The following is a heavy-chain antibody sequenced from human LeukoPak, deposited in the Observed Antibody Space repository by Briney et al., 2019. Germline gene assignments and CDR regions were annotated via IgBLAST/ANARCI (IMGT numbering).Heavy chain of an antibody. CDR1: GFTFSNAW. Sequence: PGGSLRLSCAASGFTFSNAWMSWVRQAPGKGLEWVGRIKSKTDGGTTDYAAPVKGRFTISRDDSKNTLNLQMNSLKTEDTAVYYCTTDNREDGYNYSFDAFDIWGQGTMVTVSS. V-gene: IGHV3-15*01. CDR3: TTDNREDGYNYSFDAFDI. CDR2: IKSKTDGGTT. D-gene: IGHD5-24*01. J-gene: IGHJ3*02.